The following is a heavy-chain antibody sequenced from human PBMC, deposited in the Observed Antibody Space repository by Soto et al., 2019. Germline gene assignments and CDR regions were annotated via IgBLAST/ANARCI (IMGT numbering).Heavy chain of an antibody. CDR3: ARDLNWNFILNV. V-gene: IGHV3-30*04. Sequence: QVQLVESGGGLVKPGGSLRLSCAASAFKFSDYYMSWVRQAPGKGLEWVAVISYDGSVRYFADSVKGRFTISRDNSKNTLYLQMNSLTAEDTAMYYCARDLNWNFILNVWGQGTLVTVSS. D-gene: IGHD1-7*01. CDR1: AFKFSDYY. J-gene: IGHJ4*02. CDR2: ISYDGSVR.